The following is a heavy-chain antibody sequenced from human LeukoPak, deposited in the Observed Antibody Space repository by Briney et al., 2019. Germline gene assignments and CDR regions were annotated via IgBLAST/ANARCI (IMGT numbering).Heavy chain of an antibody. D-gene: IGHD4/OR15-4a*01. Sequence: PSETLSLTCTVSGGSVSSHLWSWIRQPPGKGLEWIGYIYNSGITNYNPSLKSRVTMSVDTSKNQFSLMLRSVTAADTAVYYCARDHLPAGAPGYYMDVWGKGTTVTVSS. CDR2: IYNSGIT. J-gene: IGHJ6*03. CDR3: ARDHLPAGAPGYYMDV. V-gene: IGHV4-59*02. CDR1: GGSVSSHL.